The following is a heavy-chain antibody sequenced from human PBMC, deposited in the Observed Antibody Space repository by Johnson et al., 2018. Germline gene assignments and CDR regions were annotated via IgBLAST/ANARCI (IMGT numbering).Heavy chain of an antibody. J-gene: IGHJ1*01. V-gene: IGHV3-74*01. D-gene: IGHD6-25*01. CDR3: AREDVSGGRYFQH. Sequence: VQLQESGGGLVQPGGSLRLSCAASGVTFSSFWMHWVRHAPGKGLVWVSRISSDGSSTNYAAAVKGRFTISRDNAKNTRHLQGNSLRAEDTAVYYCAREDVSGGRYFQHWGQGTLVTVSS. CDR2: ISSDGSST. CDR1: GVTFSSFW.